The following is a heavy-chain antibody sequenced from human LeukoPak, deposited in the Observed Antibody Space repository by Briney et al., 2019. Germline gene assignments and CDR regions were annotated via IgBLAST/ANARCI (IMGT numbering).Heavy chain of an antibody. CDR3: ARASRFAGGIAVAGTYAQ. V-gene: IGHV3-66*01. J-gene: IGHJ4*02. D-gene: IGHD6-19*01. CDR2: IYSGGST. CDR1: GFTVSSNY. Sequence: GGSLRLSCAASGFTVSSNYMSWVRQAPGKGLEWVSVIYSGGSTYYADSVKGRFTISRDNSKNTLYLQMNSLRAEDTAVYYCARASRFAGGIAVAGTYAQWGQGTLVTVSS.